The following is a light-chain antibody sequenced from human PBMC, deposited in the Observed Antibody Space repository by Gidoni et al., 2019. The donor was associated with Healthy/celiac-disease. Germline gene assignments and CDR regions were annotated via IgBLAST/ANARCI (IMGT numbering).Light chain of an antibody. CDR1: QSISSW. CDR2: KAS. J-gene: IGKJ1*01. V-gene: IGKV1-5*03. Sequence: DIQMTQSPSTLSASVGDRVTITCRASQSISSWLAWYQQKPGKAPKLLIYKASSLESGVPSRFSGSRSGTEFTLTISSLQHDDFATYYCQQYNSYSRTFXXXTKVEIK. CDR3: QQYNSYSRT.